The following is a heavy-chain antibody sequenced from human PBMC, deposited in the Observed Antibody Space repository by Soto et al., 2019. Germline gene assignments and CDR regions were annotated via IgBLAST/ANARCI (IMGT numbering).Heavy chain of an antibody. CDR2: MFYSGLS. D-gene: IGHD2-15*01. J-gene: IGHJ6*02. V-gene: IGHV4-39*01. CDR1: GYSVSSSDYY. Sequence: WETLSLTCSVSGYSVSSSDYYWAWIRQPPGKGLEWIGSMFYSGLSYYNPSLKSRVTLSVDTSKNQFSVRLNSVTAADTAVYYCAPLTVSLSGPYGIHVWGQGTTVTVSS. CDR3: APLTVSLSGPYGIHV.